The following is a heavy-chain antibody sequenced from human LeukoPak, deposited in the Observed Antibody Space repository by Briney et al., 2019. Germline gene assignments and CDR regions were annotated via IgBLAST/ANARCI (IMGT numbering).Heavy chain of an antibody. CDR2: IKEDGSEI. CDR1: GFTFSNYW. D-gene: IGHD3-3*01. CDR3: ARGVNAFDI. Sequence: GGSLRLSCAASGFTFSNYWMTWVRQTPGRGLEWVAYIKEDGSEIYYVDSVKGRSTISRDNAKNSLYLLMNSLRAEDTAVYYCARGVNAFDIWGQGTMVTVSS. J-gene: IGHJ3*02. V-gene: IGHV3-7*01.